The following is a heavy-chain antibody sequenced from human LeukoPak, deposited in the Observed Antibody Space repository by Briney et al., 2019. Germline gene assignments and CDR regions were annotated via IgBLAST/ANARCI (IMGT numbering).Heavy chain of an antibody. D-gene: IGHD6-13*01. CDR2: IYHSGST. J-gene: IGHJ4*02. V-gene: IGHV4-38-2*02. CDR3: ARGIAAAGTPFDY. Sequence: PSETLSLTCTVSGYSISSGYYWGWIRQPPGKGLEWIGSIYHSGSTYYNPSLKSRVTISVDTSKNQFSLKLSSVTAADTAVYYCARGIAAAGTPFDYWGQGTLVTVSS. CDR1: GYSISSGYY.